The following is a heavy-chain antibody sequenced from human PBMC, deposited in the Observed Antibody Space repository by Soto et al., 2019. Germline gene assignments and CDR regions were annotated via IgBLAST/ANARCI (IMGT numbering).Heavy chain of an antibody. CDR3: ARGLHGDYLTLRGY. J-gene: IGHJ4*02. D-gene: IGHD4-17*01. V-gene: IGHV3-21*01. CDR2: ISSSSNYI. CDR1: GFTFSSYS. Sequence: EVQLVESGGGLVKPGGSLRLSCAASGFTFSSYSMNWVRQAPGKGLEWVSSISSSSNYIYYADSVKGRFTISRDNAKNSLYLQMNSLRAADTAVYYRARGLHGDYLTLRGYWGQGTLVTVS.